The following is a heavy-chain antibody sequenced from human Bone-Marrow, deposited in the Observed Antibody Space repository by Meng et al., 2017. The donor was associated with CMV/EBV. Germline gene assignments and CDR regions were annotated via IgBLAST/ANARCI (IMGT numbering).Heavy chain of an antibody. CDR2: IYYSGST. CDR3: AREGAVDYYFDY. CDR1: GGSISSSSYY. D-gene: IGHD6-19*01. V-gene: IGHV4-39*07. J-gene: IGHJ4*02. Sequence: LQLQESGPGLVKPSETLSLTCTVSGGSISSSSYYWGWIRQPPGKGLEWIGSIYYSGSTYYNPSLKSRVTISVDTSKNQFSLKLSSVTAADTAVYYCAREGAVDYYFDYWGQGTLVTVSS.